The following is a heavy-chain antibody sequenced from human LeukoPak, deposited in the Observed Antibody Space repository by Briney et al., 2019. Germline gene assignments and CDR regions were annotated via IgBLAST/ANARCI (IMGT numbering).Heavy chain of an antibody. V-gene: IGHV1-69*13. CDR2: IIPIFGTA. CDR1: GGTFSSYA. D-gene: IGHD5-18*01. Sequence: GASVKVSCKASGGTFSSYAISWVRQVPGQGLEWMGGIIPIFGTANYAQKFQGRVTITADESTSTAYMELSSLRSEDTAVYYCARDRGWAGYSYGFYYWGQGTLVTVSS. J-gene: IGHJ4*02. CDR3: ARDRGWAGYSYGFYY.